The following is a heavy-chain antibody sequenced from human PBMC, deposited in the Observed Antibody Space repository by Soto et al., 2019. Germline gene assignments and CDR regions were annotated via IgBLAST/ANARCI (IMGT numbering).Heavy chain of an antibody. CDR3: AREHSIASLSYYYGMEV. D-gene: IGHD6-6*01. CDR2: IIPMFGTK. Sequence: QVQLVQSGAEVKKPGSSVKVSCKASGGTFTGNPISWVRQAPGRGLEWMGGIIPMFGTKNYAQKFQGRVTITADESTTTAYMELNSLRSEDTAVYYCAREHSIASLSYYYGMEVWGQGTTVTVSS. V-gene: IGHV1-69*01. CDR1: GGTFTGNP. J-gene: IGHJ6*02.